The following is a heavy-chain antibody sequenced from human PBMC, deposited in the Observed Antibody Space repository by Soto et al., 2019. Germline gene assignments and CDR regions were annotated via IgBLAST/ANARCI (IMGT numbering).Heavy chain of an antibody. CDR3: AKGGHFSVFDR. CDR1: GLIFGNYA. Sequence: EVQMLESGGGLVQPGGSLRLSCAASGLIFGNYAMTWVRQAPGKGLAWVATISGTGDDTFYADSVKGRFTISRNNFKNTGDLQMKSLRDDDTAVYHCAKGGHFSVFDRWGQGTLVTVSS. CDR2: ISGTGDDT. J-gene: IGHJ5*02. V-gene: IGHV3-23*01.